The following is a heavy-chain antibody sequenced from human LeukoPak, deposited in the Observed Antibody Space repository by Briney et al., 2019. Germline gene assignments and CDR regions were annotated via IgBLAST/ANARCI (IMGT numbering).Heavy chain of an antibody. CDR3: ARGLNRIAAAGEYFQH. CDR2: INHSGST. Sequence: SETLSLTCAVYGVSFSGYYWSWIRQPPGKGLEWIGEINHSGSTNYNPSLKSRVTISVDTSKNQFSLKLSSVTAADTAVYYCARGLNRIAAAGEYFQHWGQGTLVTVSS. V-gene: IGHV4-34*01. D-gene: IGHD6-13*01. J-gene: IGHJ1*01. CDR1: GVSFSGYY.